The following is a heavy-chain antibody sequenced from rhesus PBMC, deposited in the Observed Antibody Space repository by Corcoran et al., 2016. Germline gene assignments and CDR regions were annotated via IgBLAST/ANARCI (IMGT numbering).Heavy chain of an antibody. Sequence: QLQLQESGPGLVKPSETLSLTCAVSGGSISSSYWSWIRQAPGKGLEWIGYIYGSGSRTLTYPSLQSRVALSVDTAKNRLSLKLSSVTAADTAVYYCAREYCSSTYCSSGHYFDYWGQGVLVTVSS. CDR3: AREYCSSTYCSSGHYFDY. CDR1: GGSISSSY. D-gene: IGHD2-15*01. V-gene: IGHV4-169*02. J-gene: IGHJ4*01. CDR2: IYGSGSRT.